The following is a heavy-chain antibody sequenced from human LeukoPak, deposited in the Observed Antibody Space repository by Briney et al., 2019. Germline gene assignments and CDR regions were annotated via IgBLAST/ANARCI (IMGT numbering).Heavy chain of an antibody. CDR2: YSLGKTT. J-gene: IGHJ5*02. V-gene: IGHV4-59*08. D-gene: IGHD2-21*01. Sequence: SQTLSLTCSVSGASITTYSWNWLRQSPGKGLEWIGYYSLGKTTSYTSSLKSRVTISRDTSKNQVSLKLTSVTAADTAVYYCARWDELDWAFGTWGPGTLVTVSS. CDR1: GASITTYS. CDR3: ARWDELDWAFGT.